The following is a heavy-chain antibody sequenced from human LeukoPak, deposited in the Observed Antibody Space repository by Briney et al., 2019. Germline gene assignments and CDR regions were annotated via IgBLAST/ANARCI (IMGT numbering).Heavy chain of an antibody. CDR1: GFTFSDYY. V-gene: IGHV3-11*04. CDR3: ARVRAFTIFGGTTPENKGFDY. D-gene: IGHD3-3*01. CDR2: ISSSGSTI. J-gene: IGHJ4*02. Sequence: PGGSLRLSCAASGFTFSDYYMSWIRQAPGKGLEWVSYISSSGSTIYYADSVKGRFTISRDNAKNSLYLQMNSLRAEDTAVYYCARVRAFTIFGGTTPENKGFDYWGQGTLVTVSS.